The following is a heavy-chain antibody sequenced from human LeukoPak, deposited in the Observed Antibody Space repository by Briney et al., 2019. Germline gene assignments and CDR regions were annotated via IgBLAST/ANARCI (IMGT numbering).Heavy chain of an antibody. CDR1: GYTFTGYY. D-gene: IGHD6-13*01. CDR2: INPNSGGT. Sequence: GASVKVSCKASGYTFTGYYMHWVRQAPGQGLKWMGWINPNSGGTNYAQKFQGRVTMTRDTSISTAYMELSRLRSDDTAVYYCARDGSSSWYVVNYYYYMDVWGKGTTVTISS. V-gene: IGHV1-2*02. J-gene: IGHJ6*03. CDR3: ARDGSSSWYVVNYYYYMDV.